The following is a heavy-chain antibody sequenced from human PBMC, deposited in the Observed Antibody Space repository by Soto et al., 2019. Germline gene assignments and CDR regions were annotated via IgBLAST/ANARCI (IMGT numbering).Heavy chain of an antibody. D-gene: IGHD3-10*01. CDR3: AKSQGGEGNFFDH. CDR1: GFSFSMYA. CDR2: ISGSGDNT. J-gene: IGHJ4*02. V-gene: IGHV3-23*01. Sequence: PGGSLRLSCAASGFSFSMYAMTWVRQAPGKGLEWVSTISGSGDNTLYVDSVKGRFTISRDSSKSTLDLQMNGLRAEDTALYYCAKSQGGEGNFFDHWGQGTLVTVSS.